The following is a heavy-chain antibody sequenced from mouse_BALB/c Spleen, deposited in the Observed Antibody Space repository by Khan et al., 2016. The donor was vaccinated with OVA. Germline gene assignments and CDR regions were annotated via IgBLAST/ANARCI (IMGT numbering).Heavy chain of an antibody. Sequence: VQLKQSGTVLARPGASVKMSCKASGYIFTNYWMHWVKQRPGQGLEWIGGIYPGNSDTSYNQKFKGKAKLTAVTSASIAYMELSSLTNEDSAVYYCTRAGYGAFAYWDQGTLVTVSA. CDR2: IYPGNSDT. CDR3: TRAGYGAFAY. CDR1: GYIFTNYW. J-gene: IGHJ3*01. D-gene: IGHD1-1*01. V-gene: IGHV1-5*01.